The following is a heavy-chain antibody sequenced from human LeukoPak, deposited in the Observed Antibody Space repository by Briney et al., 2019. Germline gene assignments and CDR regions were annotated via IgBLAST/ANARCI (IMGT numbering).Heavy chain of an antibody. CDR1: GYSFTSYW. J-gene: IGHJ4*02. CDR3: ARPRGTSGYLFDY. V-gene: IGHV5-51*01. CDR2: IYPGDSDT. D-gene: IGHD3-22*01. Sequence: GESLKISCKGSGYSFTSYWIAWVRQMPGKGLGWVGIIYPGDSDTRYSPSFQGLVTISADKSITTAYLQWRSLKASDTAMYYCARPRGTSGYLFDYWGQGTLVTVSS.